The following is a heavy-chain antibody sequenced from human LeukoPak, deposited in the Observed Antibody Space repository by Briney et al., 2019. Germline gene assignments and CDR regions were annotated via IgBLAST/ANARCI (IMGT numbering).Heavy chain of an antibody. CDR1: GFTFSSYS. V-gene: IGHV3-21*01. D-gene: IGHD5-18*01. Sequence: PGGSLRLSCAASGFTFSSYSMNWVRQAPGKGLEWVSSISSSSSYIYYADSVKGRFTISRDNAKNSLYLQMNSLRAEDTAVYYCARGMELWSYYFDYWGQGTLVTVSS. CDR2: ISSSSSYI. J-gene: IGHJ4*02. CDR3: ARGMELWSYYFDY.